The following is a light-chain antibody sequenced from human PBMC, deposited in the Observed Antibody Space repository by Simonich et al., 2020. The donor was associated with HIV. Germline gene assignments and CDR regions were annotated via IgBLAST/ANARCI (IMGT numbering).Light chain of an antibody. J-gene: IGLJ3*02. Sequence: NFILTQPHSVSESPGKTVIISCTRSGGSIASKYVQWYQQRPGSSPTTVIYGDNQRPSGVPDRFSGSTDSSSISASLTISGLKTEDEADYYCQSYDSSNWVFGGGTKLTVL. CDR1: GGSIASKY. CDR2: GDN. V-gene: IGLV6-57*01. CDR3: QSYDSSNWV.